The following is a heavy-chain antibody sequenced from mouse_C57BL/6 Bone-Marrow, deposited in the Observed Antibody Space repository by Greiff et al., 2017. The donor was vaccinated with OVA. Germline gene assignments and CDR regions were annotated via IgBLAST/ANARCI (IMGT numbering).Heavy chain of an antibody. Sequence: QVHVKQPGAELVKPGASVKLSCKASGYTFTSYWMQWVKQRPGQGLEWIGEIDPSDSYTNYNQKFKGKATLTVDTSSSTAYMQLSSLTSEDSAVYYCARGVGRIFFFAYWGQGTLVTVSA. CDR1: GYTFTSYW. V-gene: IGHV1-50*01. CDR2: IDPSDSYT. CDR3: ARGVGRIFFFAY. J-gene: IGHJ3*01.